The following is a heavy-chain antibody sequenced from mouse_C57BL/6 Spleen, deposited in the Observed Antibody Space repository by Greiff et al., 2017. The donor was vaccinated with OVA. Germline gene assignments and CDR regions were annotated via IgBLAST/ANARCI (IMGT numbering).Heavy chain of an antibody. CDR1: GYTFTDYE. CDR3: TCYYGSSYRDFDV. J-gene: IGHJ1*03. CDR2: IDPETGGT. D-gene: IGHD1-1*01. V-gene: IGHV1-15*01. Sequence: QVQLQQSGAELVRPGASVTLSCKASGYTFTDYEMHWVKQTPVHGLEWIGAIDPETGGTAYNQKFKGKAILTADKSSSPAYMELSSLTSEDSAFYCCTCYYGSSYRDFDVWGTGTTVTVSS.